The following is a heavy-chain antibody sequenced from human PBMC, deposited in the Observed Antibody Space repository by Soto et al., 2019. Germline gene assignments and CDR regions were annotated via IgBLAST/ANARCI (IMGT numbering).Heavy chain of an antibody. CDR2: IKSKTDGGTT. CDR3: TTPHAYCSGGSCYPNPTYYYYGMDV. D-gene: IGHD2-15*01. J-gene: IGHJ6*02. Sequence: GGSLRLSCAASGFTFSNVWMNWVRQAPGKGLEWVGRIKSKTDGGTTDYAAPVKGRFTISRDDSKNTLYLQMNSLKTEDTAVYYCTTPHAYCSGGSCYPNPTYYYYGMDVWGQGTTVTVSS. CDR1: GFTFSNVW. V-gene: IGHV3-15*07.